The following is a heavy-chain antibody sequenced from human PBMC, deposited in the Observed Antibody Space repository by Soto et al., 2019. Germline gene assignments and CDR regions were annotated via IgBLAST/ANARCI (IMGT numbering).Heavy chain of an antibody. V-gene: IGHV2-26*01. Sequence: QVTLKESGPVLVKPTETLTLTCTVSGFSLSNPRMGVSWIRQPPGKALEGLAHIFSNDEKSYTASLKSRLTISKDASKSQVVLTRTNMDPVDTATYYCVRLRVVWDDAFDIWGQGTMVTVSS. J-gene: IGHJ3*02. CDR2: IFSNDEK. CDR3: VRLRVVWDDAFDI. D-gene: IGHD2-8*01. CDR1: GFSLSNPRMG.